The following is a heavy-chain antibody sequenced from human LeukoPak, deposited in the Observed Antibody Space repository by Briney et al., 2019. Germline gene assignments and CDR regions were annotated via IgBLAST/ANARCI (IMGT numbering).Heavy chain of an antibody. D-gene: IGHD2-2*01. J-gene: IGHJ4*02. CDR1: GGSTNSYY. V-gene: IGHV4-4*07. CDR3: ARVKASSTSWTFDQ. Sequence: SETLSLTCSVSGGSTNSYYWSWIRQSGGKGLEWIGRIYSSGSTVCNPSLNSRLTMSIDTSKNQFSLTLKSVTATDTAVYYCARVKASSTSWTFDQWGQGALVTVSS. CDR2: IYSSGST.